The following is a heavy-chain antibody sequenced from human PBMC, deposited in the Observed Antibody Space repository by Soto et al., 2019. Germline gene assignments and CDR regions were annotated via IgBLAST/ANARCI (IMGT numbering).Heavy chain of an antibody. CDR1: GFSLSTSGVG. CDR2: IYWNDDK. CDR3: AHGLLEWLLPSYYYYYGMDV. D-gene: IGHD3-3*01. V-gene: IGHV2-5*01. Sequence: SGPTLVKPTQTLTLTCTFSGFSLSTSGVGVGWIRQPPGKALEWLALIYWNDDKRYSPSLKSRLTITKDTSKNQVVLTMTNMDPVDTATYYCAHGLLEWLLPSYYYYYGMDVWGQGTTVTVSS. J-gene: IGHJ6*02.